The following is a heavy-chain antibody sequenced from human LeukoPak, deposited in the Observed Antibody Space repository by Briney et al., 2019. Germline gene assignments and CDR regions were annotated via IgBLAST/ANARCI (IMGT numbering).Heavy chain of an antibody. Sequence: SETLSLTCAVYGGSFSGYYWSWIRQPPGKGLEWIGEINHSGSTNYNPSLESRVTISVDTSKNQFSLKLSSVTAADTAVYYCARVGPDCSGGSCYSTYDYWGHGTLVTVSS. CDR3: ARVGPDCSGGSCYSTYDY. CDR2: INHSGST. J-gene: IGHJ4*01. D-gene: IGHD2-15*01. V-gene: IGHV4-34*01. CDR1: GGSFSGYY.